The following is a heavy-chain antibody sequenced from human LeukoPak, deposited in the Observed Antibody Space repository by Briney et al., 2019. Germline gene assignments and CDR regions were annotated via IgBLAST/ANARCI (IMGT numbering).Heavy chain of an antibody. D-gene: IGHD6-19*01. CDR3: ARQRAVAGVFDY. V-gene: IGHV4-39*01. CDR1: GGSISGSSYY. Sequence: WESLSLTCTVSGGSISGSSYYWGWIRQPPGMGLEWIGSIYYSGSTYYNPSLKSRVTISVDTSKNQFSLKLSSVTAADTAVYYCARQRAVAGVFDYWGQGTLVTVSS. J-gene: IGHJ4*02. CDR2: IYYSGST.